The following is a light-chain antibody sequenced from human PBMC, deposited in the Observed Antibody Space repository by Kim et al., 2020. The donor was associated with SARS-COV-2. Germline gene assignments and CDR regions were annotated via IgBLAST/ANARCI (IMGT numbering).Light chain of an antibody. Sequence: EIVLTQSPGPLSLSPGERATLSCRASQSVSSSYLAWYQHRPGQAPRLLMYGASSRATGIPDRFSGTGSGTDFSLTISRLEPEDFAVYYCQQFGRSPYTFGQGTKLEI. J-gene: IGKJ2*01. CDR2: GAS. CDR1: QSVSSSY. CDR3: QQFGRSPYT. V-gene: IGKV3-20*01.